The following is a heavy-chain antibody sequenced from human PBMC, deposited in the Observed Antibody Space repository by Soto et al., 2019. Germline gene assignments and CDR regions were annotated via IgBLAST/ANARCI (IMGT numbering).Heavy chain of an antibody. CDR2: VTSSGFST. Sequence: PGGSLRLSCAASGFSFRSFAMGWVRQAPGKXLEWVSSVTSSGFSTYYADSVRGRFTMSRDNSDNTLHLQMNSLRAEDTAVYYCAKDRYSSGWYINSADAFDIWGQGTMVTV. D-gene: IGHD6-19*01. CDR3: AKDRYSSGWYINSADAFDI. V-gene: IGHV3-23*01. CDR1: GFSFRSFA. J-gene: IGHJ3*02.